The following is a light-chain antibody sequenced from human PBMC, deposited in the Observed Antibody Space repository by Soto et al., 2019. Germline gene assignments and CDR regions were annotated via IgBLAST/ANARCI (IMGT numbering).Light chain of an antibody. CDR2: GAS. Sequence: EIVLTQSPGTLSLSPGERATLSCRASQSVSSSYLAWYQQKPGQAPRLLIYGASSRVTGIPDRFSGSGSGTDFTLTISRLEPEDFAVYYCQQSRTFGGGTKVEIK. V-gene: IGKV3-20*01. J-gene: IGKJ4*01. CDR1: QSVSSSY. CDR3: QQSRT.